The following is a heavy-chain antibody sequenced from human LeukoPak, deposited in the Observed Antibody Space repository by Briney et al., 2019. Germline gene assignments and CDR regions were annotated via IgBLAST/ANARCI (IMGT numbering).Heavy chain of an antibody. CDR2: IYYSGST. D-gene: IGHD6-6*01. CDR1: GGSISSYY. CDR3: ARGSSSSGLYYYYYMDV. J-gene: IGHJ6*03. V-gene: IGHV4-59*01. Sequence: SETLSPTCTVSGGSISSYYWSWIRQPPGKGLEWIGYIYYSGSTNYNPSLKSRVTISVDTSKNQFSLKLSSVTAADTAVYYCARGSSSSGLYYYYYMDVWGKGTTVTVSS.